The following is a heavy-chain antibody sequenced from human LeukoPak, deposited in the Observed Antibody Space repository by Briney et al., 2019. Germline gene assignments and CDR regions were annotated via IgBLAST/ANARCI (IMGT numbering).Heavy chain of an antibody. CDR1: GGSISSYY. J-gene: IGHJ3*02. Sequence: SETLSLTGTVSGGSISSYYWSWIRQPPGKGLEWIGYIYYSGSTNYNPSLKSRVTISVDTSKNQFSLKLSSVTAADTAVYYCARAEYYLKSRAFDIWGQGTMVTVSS. CDR2: IYYSGST. V-gene: IGHV4-59*01. CDR3: ARAEYYLKSRAFDI. D-gene: IGHD3-10*01.